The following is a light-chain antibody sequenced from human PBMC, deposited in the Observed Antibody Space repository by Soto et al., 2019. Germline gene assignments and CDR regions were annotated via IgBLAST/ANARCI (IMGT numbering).Light chain of an antibody. J-gene: IGKJ2*01. CDR1: HSIDTW. Sequence: DIQMTQSPSALSASLGDRVTITCRASHSIDTWLAWYQQRPGKAPNLLIYDASSLASGVPSRFSGGGSGTEFPLTIRNLQPDAFGTYYCQQYKSYNPYTLGQGNKVEIK. V-gene: IGKV1-5*01. CDR2: DAS. CDR3: QQYKSYNPYT.